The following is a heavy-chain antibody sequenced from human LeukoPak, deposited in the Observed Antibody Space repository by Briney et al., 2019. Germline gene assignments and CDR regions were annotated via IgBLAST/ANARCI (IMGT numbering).Heavy chain of an antibody. V-gene: IGHV3-21*01. D-gene: IGHD3-22*01. J-gene: IGHJ4*02. Sequence: GGSLRLSCAASGFTFSSYSMNWVRQAPGKGLEWVSSISSSSSYIHYADSVKGRFTISRDNAKNSLYLQMNSLRAEDTAVYYCARSRSYYDSSGYYPDYWGQGTLVTVSS. CDR2: ISSSSSYI. CDR1: GFTFSSYS. CDR3: ARSRSYYDSSGYYPDY.